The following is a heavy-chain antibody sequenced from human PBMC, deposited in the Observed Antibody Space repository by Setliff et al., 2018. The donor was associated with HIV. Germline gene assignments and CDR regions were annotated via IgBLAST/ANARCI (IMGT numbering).Heavy chain of an antibody. CDR2: IDANTGIP. Sequence: ASVKVSCKASAFTFNIYAIHWVRQAPRQGLEWMGYIDANTGIPTYAQALSGRFVFSLDTSVTTAYLQISSLTAEDTAVYYCARDFLGDPDWSLDYWGQGTLVTVSS. CDR1: AFTFNIYA. J-gene: IGHJ4*02. V-gene: IGHV7-4-1*02. CDR3: ARDFLGDPDWSLDY. D-gene: IGHD3-9*01.